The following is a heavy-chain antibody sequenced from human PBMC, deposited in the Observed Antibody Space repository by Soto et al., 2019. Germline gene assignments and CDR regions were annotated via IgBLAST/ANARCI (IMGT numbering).Heavy chain of an antibody. V-gene: IGHV3-23*01. Sequence: HPGGSLRLSCAASGLSFSNYAMSWVRQAPGKGLEWVSGISGSGRSTYYADSVKGRFTISRDNSKNTLYLQMKSLRAEDTAVYYCAANYFYDSSGRYFQYWGQGTLVTVSS. CDR1: GLSFSNYA. CDR2: ISGSGRST. D-gene: IGHD3-22*01. J-gene: IGHJ1*01. CDR3: AANYFYDSSGRYFQY.